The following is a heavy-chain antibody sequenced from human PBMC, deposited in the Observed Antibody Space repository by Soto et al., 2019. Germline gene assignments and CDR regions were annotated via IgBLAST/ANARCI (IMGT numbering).Heavy chain of an antibody. J-gene: IGHJ6*02. CDR2: INHSGST. CDR1: GGSFSVYY. CDR3: VRWWYYDDDGRPNLNGLDV. Sequence: SETLSLTCAVNGGSFSVYYWSWIRQAPGKGLERIGEINHSGSTNYNPSLKSRATISMDTSRNQFSLELTSVTAADTAGYLCVRWWYYDDDGRPNLNGLDVWGQGTTGTV. V-gene: IGHV4-34*01. D-gene: IGHD3-22*01.